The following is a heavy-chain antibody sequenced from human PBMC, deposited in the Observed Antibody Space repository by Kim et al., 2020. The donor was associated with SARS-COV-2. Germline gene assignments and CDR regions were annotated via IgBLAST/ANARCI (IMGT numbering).Heavy chain of an antibody. V-gene: IGHV1-69*13. D-gene: IGHD3-9*01. CDR3: AREADYDILTGYSQDYYYFED. CDR2: IIPIFGTA. CDR1: GGTFSSYA. J-gene: IGHJ4*02. Sequence: SVKVSCKASGGTFSSYAISWVRQAPGQGLEWMGGIIPIFGTANYAQKFQGRVTITADESTSTAYMELSSLRSEDTAVYYCAREADYDILTGYSQDYYYFEDWGQGTLVTVSS.